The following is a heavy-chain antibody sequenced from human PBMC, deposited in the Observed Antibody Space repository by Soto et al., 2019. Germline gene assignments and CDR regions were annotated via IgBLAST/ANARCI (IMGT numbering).Heavy chain of an antibody. CDR3: AKIQYYYDSSGYLPPSGMDV. CDR2: ISGSGGST. V-gene: IGHV3-23*01. J-gene: IGHJ6*02. Sequence: GGSLRLSCAASGFTFSSYAMSWVRQAPGKGLEWVSAISGSGGSTYYADSVKGRFTISRDNSKNTLYLQMNSLRAEDTDVYYCAKIQYYYDSSGYLPPSGMDVWGQGTTVTVSS. D-gene: IGHD3-22*01. CDR1: GFTFSSYA.